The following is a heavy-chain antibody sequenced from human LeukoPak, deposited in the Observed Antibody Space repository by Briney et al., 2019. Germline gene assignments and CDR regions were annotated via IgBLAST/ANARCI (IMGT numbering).Heavy chain of an antibody. CDR3: ARHGSAFDP. CDR2: ISNSGTII. V-gene: IGHV3-11*04. J-gene: IGHJ5*02. CDR1: GFAFRNYY. D-gene: IGHD6-25*01. Sequence: GGSLRLSCAASGFAFRNYYMDWIRQAPGKGLEWVAYISNSGTIIYYAESVKGRFTISRDNAKNSLYLQMNSLRAEDTAVYYCARHGSAFDPWGQGTLVTVSS.